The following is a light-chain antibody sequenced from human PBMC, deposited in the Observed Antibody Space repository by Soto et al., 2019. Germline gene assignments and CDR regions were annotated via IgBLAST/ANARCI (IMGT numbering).Light chain of an antibody. CDR3: MQALQTPIT. V-gene: IGKV2-28*01. J-gene: IGKJ5*01. CDR2: LCS. CDR1: QSLLHSNGKKY. Sequence: DIVMTQSPLSLPVTPGEPASISCRSSQSLLHSNGKKYMDWYLQKPGQSPQLLIYLCSNRASGVPDRFSGSGSGTDFTLKISRVEAEDVGLYYCMQALQTPITFGQGTRLEIK.